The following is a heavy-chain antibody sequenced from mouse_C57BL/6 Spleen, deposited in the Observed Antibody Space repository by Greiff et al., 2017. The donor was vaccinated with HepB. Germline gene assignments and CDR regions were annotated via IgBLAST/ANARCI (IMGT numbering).Heavy chain of an antibody. V-gene: IGHV1-80*01. J-gene: IGHJ2*01. D-gene: IGHD1-1*01. CDR3: AREEYYGSSPYFDY. CDR2: IYPGDGDT. CDR1: GYAFSSYW. Sequence: QVQLQQSGAELVKPGASVKISCKASGYAFSSYWMNWVKQRPGKGLEWIGQIYPGDGDTNYNGKFKGKATLTADKSSSTAYMQLSSLTSEDSAVYFCAREEYYGSSPYFDYWGQGTTLTVSS.